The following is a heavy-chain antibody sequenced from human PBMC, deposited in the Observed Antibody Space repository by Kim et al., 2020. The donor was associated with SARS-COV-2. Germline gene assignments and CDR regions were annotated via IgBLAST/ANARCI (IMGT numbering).Heavy chain of an antibody. Sequence: GGALRLSCTASGFTFSSHPVHWVRQTPDKGLEWVAVISPDGGGRDNACSVRGRFIISIDKYKNTLYLQMDSLRLEDTAMYFCASEIGSIGSAGYFDPWG. D-gene: IGHD6-25*01. CDR1: GFTFSSHP. J-gene: IGHJ5*02. CDR2: ISPDGGGR. V-gene: IGHV3-30*04. CDR3: ASEIGSIGSAGYFDP.